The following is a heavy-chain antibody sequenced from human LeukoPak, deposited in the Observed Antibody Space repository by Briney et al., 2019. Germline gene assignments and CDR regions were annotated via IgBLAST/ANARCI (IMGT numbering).Heavy chain of an antibody. CDR3: ARYFYDSSGYPYYFDY. Sequence: QPGGSLRLSCVASGFTVSSNYMSWVRQAPGKGLEWVSVIYSGGSTYCADSVKGRFTISKDNSKNTLYLQMNSLRAEDTAVYYCARYFYDSSGYPYYFDYWGQGTLVTVSS. J-gene: IGHJ4*02. CDR1: GFTVSSNY. D-gene: IGHD3-22*01. V-gene: IGHV3-53*01. CDR2: IYSGGST.